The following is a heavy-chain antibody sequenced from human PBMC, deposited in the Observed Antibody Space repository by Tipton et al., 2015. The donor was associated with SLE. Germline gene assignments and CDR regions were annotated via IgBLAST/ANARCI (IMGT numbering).Heavy chain of an antibody. J-gene: IGHJ3*02. CDR2: ISYDGSNK. V-gene: IGHV3-30-3*01. CDR1: GFTFSSYA. CDR3: ARVRRDGGAFDI. D-gene: IGHD3-16*01. Sequence: SLRLSCAASGFTFSSYAMHWVRQAPGKGLEWVAVISYDGSNKYYADSVKGRFTISRDNSKNTLYLQMNSLRAEDTAVYYCARVRRDGGAFDIWGQGTMVTVSS.